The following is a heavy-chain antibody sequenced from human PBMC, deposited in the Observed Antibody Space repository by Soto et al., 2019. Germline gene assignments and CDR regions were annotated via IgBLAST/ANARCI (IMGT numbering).Heavy chain of an antibody. Sequence: QLQLRESGSGLVRPSETLSLTCTVSGVALKTGGYAWGWIRQPLGKGLEWIGHIYHSGRTHYNPSLKSRVTLSVDRSKNQFSLKLASVSAADTAVYFCARDGIPGGYGTDFWGQGALVTVSS. CDR3: ARDGIPGGYGTDF. CDR1: GVALKTGGYA. D-gene: IGHD3-16*01. J-gene: IGHJ4*02. CDR2: IYHSGRT. V-gene: IGHV4-30-2*01.